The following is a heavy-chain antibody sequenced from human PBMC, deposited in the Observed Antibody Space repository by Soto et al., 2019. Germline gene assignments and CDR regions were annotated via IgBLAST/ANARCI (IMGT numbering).Heavy chain of an antibody. CDR1: GGSFSGYY. J-gene: IGHJ4*02. CDR3: ARDYGPRRFSYFDY. Sequence: PSETLSLTCAVYGGSFSGYYCSWIRQPPGKGLEWIGEINHSGSTNYNPSLKSRVTISVDTSKNQFSLKLSSVTAADTAVYYCARDYGPRRFSYFDYWGQGTLVTVSS. CDR2: INHSGST. D-gene: IGHD3-10*01. V-gene: IGHV4-34*01.